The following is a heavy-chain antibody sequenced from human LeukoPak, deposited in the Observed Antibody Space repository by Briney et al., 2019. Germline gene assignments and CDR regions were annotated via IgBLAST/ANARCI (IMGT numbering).Heavy chain of an antibody. CDR1: GFTFSSYW. Sequence: PGGSPRLSCAASGFTFSSYWMNWVRQAPGKGLEWVANIKKDGSEKYYVDSVKGRFTISRDNAKNSLYLQMNSLRAADTAVYYCARDQDGGMDVWGQGTTVTVSS. CDR2: IKKDGSEK. J-gene: IGHJ6*02. CDR3: ARDQDGGMDV. V-gene: IGHV3-7*05.